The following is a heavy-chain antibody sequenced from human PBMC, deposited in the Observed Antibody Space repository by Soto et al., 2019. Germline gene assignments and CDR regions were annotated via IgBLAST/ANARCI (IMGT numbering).Heavy chain of an antibody. D-gene: IGHD5-12*01. CDR1: VYTFTIYG. J-gene: IGHJ4*02. V-gene: IGHV1-18*01. CDR2: ISAYNGNT. Sequence: ASVKVSCKASVYTFTIYGMSWVRRASGQGLEWMGWISAYNGNTNYAQKLQGRVTMTTDTSTSTAYMELRSLRSDDTAVYYCAREVDIVATGFDYWGQATLVTVSS. CDR3: AREVDIVATGFDY.